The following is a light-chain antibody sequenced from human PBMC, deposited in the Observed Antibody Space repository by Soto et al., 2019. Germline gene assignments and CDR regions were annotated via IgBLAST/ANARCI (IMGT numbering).Light chain of an antibody. Sequence: EILLTQSPATLAVSAGEGATLSWRASQSVRDNLAWYQQKPGQAPRLLIYRASTRATGVPARFSGSGSGTEFTLTISSLQSEDVSVYFCQHYNFWPHTFGQGTRLEIK. CDR2: RAS. V-gene: IGKV3D-15*01. CDR3: QHYNFWPHT. J-gene: IGKJ5*01. CDR1: QSVRDN.